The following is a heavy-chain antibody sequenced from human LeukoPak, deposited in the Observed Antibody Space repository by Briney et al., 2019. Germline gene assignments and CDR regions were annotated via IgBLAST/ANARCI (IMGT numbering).Heavy chain of an antibody. CDR3: ARGSYGGNAGY. D-gene: IGHD4-23*01. J-gene: IGHJ4*02. CDR2: IYYSGST. Sequence: PSETLPLTCTVSGGSISSYYWSWIRQPPGKGLEWIGYIYYSGSTNYNPSLKSRVTISVDTSKNQFSLKLSSVTAADTAVYYCARGSYGGNAGYWGQGTLVTVSS. CDR1: GGSISSYY. V-gene: IGHV4-59*01.